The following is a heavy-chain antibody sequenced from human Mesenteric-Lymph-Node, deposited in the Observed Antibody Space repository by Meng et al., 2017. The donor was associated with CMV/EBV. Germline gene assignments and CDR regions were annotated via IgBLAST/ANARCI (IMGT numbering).Heavy chain of an antibody. CDR2: IYADGSA. Sequence: GSISSGGSFVNWIRQPPGKGLEWIGYIYADGSAHYNPSLMSRVTISVDRSKNQFSLKLSSIPAADTAVYYCARGPHYGSSWYNWFDPWGQGTLVTVSS. D-gene: IGHD6-13*01. CDR3: ARGPHYGSSWYNWFDP. V-gene: IGHV4-30-2*01. CDR1: GSISSGGSF. J-gene: IGHJ5*02.